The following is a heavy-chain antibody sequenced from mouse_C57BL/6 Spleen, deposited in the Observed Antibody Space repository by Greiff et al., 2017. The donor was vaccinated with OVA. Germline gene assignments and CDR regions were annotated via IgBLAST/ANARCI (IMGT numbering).Heavy chain of an antibody. CDR1: GFNIKDDY. V-gene: IGHV14-4*01. Sequence: VQLQQSGAELVRPGASVKLSCTASGFNIKDDYMHWVKQRPEQGLEWIGWIDPENGDTEYASKFQGKATITAETSSNTAYLQRSSLTAGETAVDYCTTESMATGAMDYWGQGTSVTVSA. CDR3: TTESMATGAMDY. J-gene: IGHJ4*01. CDR2: IDPENGDT. D-gene: IGHD2-2*01.